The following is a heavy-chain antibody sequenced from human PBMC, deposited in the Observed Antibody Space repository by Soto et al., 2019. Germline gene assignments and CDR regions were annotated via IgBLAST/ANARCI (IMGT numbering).Heavy chain of an antibody. Sequence: ASVKVSCKASGYTFTSYGISWVRQAPGQGLEWMGWISAYNGNTDYAQKLQGRVTMTTDTSTSTAYMELSSLRSEDTAVYYCARPYNWNGWHGPYYYYYGMDVWGQGTTVIVSS. D-gene: IGHD1-20*01. CDR3: ARPYNWNGWHGPYYYYYGMDV. J-gene: IGHJ6*02. CDR1: GYTFTSYG. V-gene: IGHV1-18*01. CDR2: ISAYNGNT.